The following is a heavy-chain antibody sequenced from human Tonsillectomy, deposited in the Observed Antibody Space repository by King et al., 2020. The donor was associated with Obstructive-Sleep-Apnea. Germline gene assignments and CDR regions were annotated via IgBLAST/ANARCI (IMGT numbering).Heavy chain of an antibody. Sequence: VQLQESGPGLVKPSQTLSLTCTVSGGSISSGGYYWSWIRQHPGKGLEWIGYIYYSGSTYYNPSLKSRVTISVDPSKNQFSLKLSSVTAADTAVYYCARNYDSSGYYSVMRWYFDLWGRGTLVTVSS. CDR1: GGSISSGGYY. CDR2: IYYSGST. J-gene: IGHJ2*01. D-gene: IGHD3-22*01. V-gene: IGHV4-31*03. CDR3: ARNYDSSGYYSVMRWYFDL.